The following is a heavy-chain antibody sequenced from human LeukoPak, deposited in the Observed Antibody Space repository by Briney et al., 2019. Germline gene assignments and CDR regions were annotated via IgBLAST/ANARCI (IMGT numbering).Heavy chain of an antibody. CDR3: ARDPPAVAINTYG. CDR1: GVTVSNNF. CDR2: IYSGGDA. V-gene: IGHV3-66*01. D-gene: IGHD5-24*01. J-gene: IGHJ4*02. Sequence: GGSLRLSCAASGVTVSNNFMLWVRQAPGKGLEWVSLIYSGGDAHYADSVKGRFTISRDNSKNTLYLQMNNLRAEDTAVYYCARDPPAVAINTYGWGQGTLVTVSS.